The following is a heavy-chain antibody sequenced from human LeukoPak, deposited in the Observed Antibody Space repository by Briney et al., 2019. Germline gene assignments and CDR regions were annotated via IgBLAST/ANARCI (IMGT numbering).Heavy chain of an antibody. CDR1: GFTFSTYW. Sequence: GGSLRLSCAASGFTFSTYWMHWVRQAPGKGLGWVSRINSDGSSTSYADSVKGRFTISRDNAKSTLYLQMNSLRAEDTAVYYCARALFLGDWFDPWGQGTLVTVSS. CDR2: INSDGSST. V-gene: IGHV3-74*01. CDR3: ARALFLGDWFDP. J-gene: IGHJ5*02. D-gene: IGHD3-16*01.